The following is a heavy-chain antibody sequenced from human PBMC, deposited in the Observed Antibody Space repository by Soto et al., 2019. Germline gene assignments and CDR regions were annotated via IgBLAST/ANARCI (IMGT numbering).Heavy chain of an antibody. V-gene: IGHV3-74*01. Sequence: EVQLVESGGGSVQPGGSLRLSCVAPGITFSGNWMHWVRQVPGKGLGWVAGVDGDGSGTSYADSVKGRFTISRDNAKNTLYLQMNSLRVEDTAVYYCATVFEHWGQGIPVTVSS. CDR1: GITFSGNW. CDR2: VDGDGSGT. J-gene: IGHJ4*02. CDR3: ATVFEH.